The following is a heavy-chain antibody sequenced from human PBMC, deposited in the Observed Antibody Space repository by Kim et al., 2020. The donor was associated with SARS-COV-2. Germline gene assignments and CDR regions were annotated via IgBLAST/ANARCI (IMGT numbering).Heavy chain of an antibody. V-gene: IGHV3-48*03. CDR3: ARGPLAYGGKAFDY. CDR2: ISSIGSTL. D-gene: IGHD4-17*01. J-gene: IGHJ4*02. Sequence: GGSLRLSCTASGFTFSSYEMNWVRQAPGKGLEWVSYISSIGSTLYYAGSMGGRFTVSRDNAKHSLYLQMNSLRADDTALYYCARGPLAYGGKAFDYWGQG. CDR1: GFTFSSYE.